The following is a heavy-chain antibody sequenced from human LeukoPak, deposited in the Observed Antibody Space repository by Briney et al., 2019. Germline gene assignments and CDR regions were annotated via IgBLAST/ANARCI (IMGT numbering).Heavy chain of an antibody. CDR1: GGTFSSYA. D-gene: IGHD3-10*01. CDR3: ASNRATMVRGEDLNYSYYMDV. CDR2: IIPIFGTA. Sequence: SVKVSCKASGGTFSSYAINWVRQAPGQGLEYMGGIIPIFGTANYAQKFQGRVTITADKSTSTAYMELSSLRSDDKAVYYCASNRATMVRGEDLNYSYYMDVWGKGTTVTVSS. J-gene: IGHJ6*03. V-gene: IGHV1-69*06.